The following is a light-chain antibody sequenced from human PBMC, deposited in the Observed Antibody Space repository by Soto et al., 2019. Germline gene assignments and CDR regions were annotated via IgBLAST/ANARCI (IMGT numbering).Light chain of an antibody. CDR3: QQYGSSRIT. Sequence: EIVLTPSPGTLSLSPGERATLSRSASQSVSSSYLAWYQQKPGQAPRLLIYGASSRATGIPDRFSGSGSGTDFTLTISRLEPEDFAVYYCQQYGSSRITFGQGTRLEIK. CDR1: QSVSSSY. V-gene: IGKV3-20*01. J-gene: IGKJ5*01. CDR2: GAS.